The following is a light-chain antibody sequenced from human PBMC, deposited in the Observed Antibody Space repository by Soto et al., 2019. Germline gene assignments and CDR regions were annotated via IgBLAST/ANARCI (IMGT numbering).Light chain of an antibody. CDR3: QQRSKWPIT. CDR1: QSVSSY. J-gene: IGKJ5*01. Sequence: EILLTQSPATLSLSPGERATLSCRASQSVSSYLAWYQQKPGQAPRLLIYDASNRATGIPARFSGSGSGTDFTLTISSLEPEDFAAYYCQQRSKWPITFGQGTRLEIK. CDR2: DAS. V-gene: IGKV3-11*01.